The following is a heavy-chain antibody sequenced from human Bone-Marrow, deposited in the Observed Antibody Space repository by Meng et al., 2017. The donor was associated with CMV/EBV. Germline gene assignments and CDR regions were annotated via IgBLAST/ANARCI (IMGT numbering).Heavy chain of an antibody. V-gene: IGHV3-33*06. J-gene: IGHJ6*01. CDR3: AKGLYSSGWYGGYYSYYGMAV. Sequence: SCKASGFTFSSYGMHWVRQAPGKGREWVAVIWYDGSNKYYADAVKGRFTISRDNSKNTPYLQMNSLRAEDTAVYYCAKGLYSSGWYGGYYSYYGMAVWGPGNTVHGAS. CDR1: GFTFSSYG. CDR2: IWYDGSNK. D-gene: IGHD6-19*01.